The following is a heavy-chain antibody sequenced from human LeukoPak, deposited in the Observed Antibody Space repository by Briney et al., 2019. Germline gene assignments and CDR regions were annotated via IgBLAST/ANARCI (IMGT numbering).Heavy chain of an antibody. Sequence: SVKVSCKASGYTFTSYYMHWVRQAPGQGLEWMGGIIPIFGTSNYAQNFQGRVTITADESTSTAYMELSSLRSEDTAVYYCARDDGRYFDRLGHDAFDIWGQGTLVTVSS. V-gene: IGHV1-69*13. J-gene: IGHJ3*02. CDR2: IIPIFGTS. CDR1: GYTFTSYY. D-gene: IGHD3-9*01. CDR3: ARDDGRYFDRLGHDAFDI.